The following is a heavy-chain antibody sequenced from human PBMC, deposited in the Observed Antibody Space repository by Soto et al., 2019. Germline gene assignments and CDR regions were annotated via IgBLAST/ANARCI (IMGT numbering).Heavy chain of an antibody. V-gene: IGHV4-59*01. CDR2: IYYSGST. CDR3: AIFSTTHYYYYMDV. J-gene: IGHJ6*03. CDR1: GGSISSYY. D-gene: IGHD2-2*01. Sequence: SETLSLTCTVSGGSISSYYWSWIRQPPGKGLEWIAYIYYSGSTNYNPSLKSRVTISVDASKNQFSLKLSSVTAADSAVYYCAIFSTTHYYYYMDVCGKRTAVTVSS.